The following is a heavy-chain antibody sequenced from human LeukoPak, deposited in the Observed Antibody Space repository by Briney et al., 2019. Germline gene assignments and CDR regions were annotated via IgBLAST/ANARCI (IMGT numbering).Heavy chain of an antibody. V-gene: IGHV1-46*01. CDR2: INPSGGST. Sequence: ASVKVSCKASGYTFTSYYMHWVRQAPGQGLEWMGIINPSGGSTSYAQKFQGRVTMTRDMSISTAYMELSRLRSDDTAVYYCARDRGRWLRLGTFDYWGQGTLVTVSS. CDR1: GYTFTSYY. J-gene: IGHJ4*02. CDR3: ARDRGRWLRLGTFDY. D-gene: IGHD5-24*01.